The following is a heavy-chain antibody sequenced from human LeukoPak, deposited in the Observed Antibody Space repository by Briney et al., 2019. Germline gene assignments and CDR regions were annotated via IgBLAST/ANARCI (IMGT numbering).Heavy chain of an antibody. CDR2: MNPNSSNT. V-gene: IGHV1-8*01. CDR1: GYTFTSYD. D-gene: IGHD6-19*01. CDR3: ARATMRAGTIRY. Sequence: ASVKVSCKASGYTFTSYDINWVRQATGQGLEWMGWMNPNSSNTGYAQKFQGRVTMTRNTSISTAYMELSSLRSEDTAVYYCARATMRAGTIRYWGQGTLVTVSS. J-gene: IGHJ4*02.